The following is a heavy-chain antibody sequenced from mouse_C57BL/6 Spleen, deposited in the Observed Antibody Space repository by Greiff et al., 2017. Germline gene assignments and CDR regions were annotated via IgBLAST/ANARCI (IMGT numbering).Heavy chain of an antibody. D-gene: IGHD1-1*01. CDR2: INPSTGGT. CDR1: GYSFTGYY. V-gene: IGHV1-42*01. J-gene: IGHJ2*01. CDR3: ASTTVLADFDY. Sequence: EVQLQQSGPELVKPGASVKISCKASGYSFTGYYMNWVKQSPEKSLEWIGKINPSTGGTTYNQKFKAKATLTVDKSSSTAYMQLKSLTSEDSAVYYCASTTVLADFDYWGQGTTLTGSS.